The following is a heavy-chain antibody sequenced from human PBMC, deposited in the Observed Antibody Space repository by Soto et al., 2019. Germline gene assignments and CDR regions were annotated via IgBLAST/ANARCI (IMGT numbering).Heavy chain of an antibody. CDR3: ARDRLRGYDSSGFYS. CDR1: GFTFDDYG. Sequence: GGSLRLSCAASGFTFDDYGMSWVRQAPGKGLEWVSGINWNGGARGYADSVKGRFTISRDSAKNSLYLQMNSLKSDDTAIYYYARDRLRGYDSSGFYSWGQGTMVTVSS. CDR2: INWNGGAR. V-gene: IGHV3-20*04. J-gene: IGHJ4*02. D-gene: IGHD3-22*01.